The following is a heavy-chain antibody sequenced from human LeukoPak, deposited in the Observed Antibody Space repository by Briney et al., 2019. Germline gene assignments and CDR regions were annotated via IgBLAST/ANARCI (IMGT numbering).Heavy chain of an antibody. Sequence: GGSLRLSCAASGFTVSSNYMSWVRQAPGKGLEWVSVIYSGGSTYYADSVKGRSTISRDNSKNTLYLQMNSLRAEDTAVYYCARASTMVRGVIGAFDIWGQGTMVTVSS. V-gene: IGHV3-66*02. CDR1: GFTVSSNY. D-gene: IGHD3-10*01. CDR3: ARASTMVRGVIGAFDI. CDR2: IYSGGST. J-gene: IGHJ3*02.